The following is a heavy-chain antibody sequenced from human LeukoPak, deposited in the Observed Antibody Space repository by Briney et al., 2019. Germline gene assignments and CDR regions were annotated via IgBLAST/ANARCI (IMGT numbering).Heavy chain of an antibody. CDR1: GFTFSGSA. J-gene: IGHJ4*02. V-gene: IGHV3-73*01. D-gene: IGHD3-22*01. CDR2: IRSKANNYAT. CDR3: TRRDNYDNSD. Sequence: GGSLRLSCAASGFTFSGSATHWVRQASGKGLEWVGRIRSKANNYATAYAASVKGRFTIFRDDSKNTAYLQMNSLKTEDTAVYYCTRRDNYDNSDWGQGTLVTVSS.